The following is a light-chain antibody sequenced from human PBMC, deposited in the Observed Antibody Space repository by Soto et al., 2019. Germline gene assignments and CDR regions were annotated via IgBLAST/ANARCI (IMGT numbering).Light chain of an antibody. CDR2: GAS. V-gene: IGKV3-15*01. CDR3: QQYNNWPPWT. Sequence: LVWDQAKPGQAPRLLIYGASTRATGIPARFSGSGSGTEFTLTISSLQSEDFAVYYCQQYNNWPPWTFGQGTKVEIK. J-gene: IGKJ1*01.